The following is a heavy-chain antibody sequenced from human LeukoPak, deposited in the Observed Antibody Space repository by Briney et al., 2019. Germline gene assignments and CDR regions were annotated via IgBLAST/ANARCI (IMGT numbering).Heavy chain of an antibody. Sequence: GGSLRLSCAASGFSFSCDAMSWVRQAPGKGLEWVSGISGSGGSTYYADSVKGRFTISRDNSKNTLYLQMNNLRAEDTAVYYCAREGPYYYDSSGYYYDYWGQGTLVTVSS. J-gene: IGHJ4*02. V-gene: IGHV3-23*01. CDR3: AREGPYYYDSSGYYYDY. D-gene: IGHD3-22*01. CDR2: ISGSGGST. CDR1: GFSFSCDA.